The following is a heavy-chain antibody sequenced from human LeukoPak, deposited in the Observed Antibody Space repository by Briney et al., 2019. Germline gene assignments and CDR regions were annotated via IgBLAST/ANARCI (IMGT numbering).Heavy chain of an antibody. CDR3: ARVALAATGAYDI. Sequence: GGSVRLSCAASGXTFTIYWMSWVRQAPGKGLEWVASIKQDGSEKNYVDSVKGRFTTSRDNAKNSLYLQMNSLRAEDTAVYYCARVALAATGAYDIWGLGTMVTVSS. V-gene: IGHV3-7*04. D-gene: IGHD6-19*01. CDR2: IKQDGSEK. J-gene: IGHJ3*02. CDR1: GXTFTIYW.